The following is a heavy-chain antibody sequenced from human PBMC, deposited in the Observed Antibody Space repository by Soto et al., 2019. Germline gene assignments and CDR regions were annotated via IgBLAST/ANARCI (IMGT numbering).Heavy chain of an antibody. Sequence: EVQLVESGGGLVKPGRSLRLSCAASGFNFSSYSMNWVRQAPGKGLEWVSSISSSSSYIYYADSVKGRFTISRDNAKTSLYLQMNSLLAEDTDVYYCARSWNYYYYYGVAVWGQGTTVTVSS. CDR1: GFNFSSYS. CDR2: ISSSSSYI. V-gene: IGHV3-21*01. CDR3: ARSWNYYYYYGVAV. J-gene: IGHJ6*02. D-gene: IGHD3-3*01.